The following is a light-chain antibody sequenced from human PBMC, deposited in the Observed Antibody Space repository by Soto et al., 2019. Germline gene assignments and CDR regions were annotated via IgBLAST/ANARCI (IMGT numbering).Light chain of an antibody. CDR3: IQALQTLWT. CDR2: LGS. J-gene: IGKJ1*01. CDR1: QSLLHSNGYNY. Sequence: IVMTQSPLSLPVTPGEPASISCRSSQSLLHSNGYNYLDWYLQKPGQSRQLLIYLGSNRASGVPERFSGSGSGTDCTLKISRVEAEDVGVYYCIQALQTLWTFXQGTKVDIK. V-gene: IGKV2-28*01.